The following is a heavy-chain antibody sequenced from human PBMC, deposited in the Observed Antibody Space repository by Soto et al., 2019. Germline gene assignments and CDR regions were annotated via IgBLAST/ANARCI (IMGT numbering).Heavy chain of an antibody. CDR1: GGSISSYY. Sequence: SETLSLTCTVSGGSISSYYWSWSRQPPGKGLEWIGYIYYSGSTNYNPSLKSRVTISVDTSKNQFSLKLSSVTAADTAVYYCARDRPRGSGSYVPYYYYGMDVWGQGTTVT. CDR3: ARDRPRGSGSYVPYYYYGMDV. D-gene: IGHD3-10*01. J-gene: IGHJ6*02. V-gene: IGHV4-59*01. CDR2: IYYSGST.